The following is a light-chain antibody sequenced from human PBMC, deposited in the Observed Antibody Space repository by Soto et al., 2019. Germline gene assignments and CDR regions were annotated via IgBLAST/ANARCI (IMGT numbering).Light chain of an antibody. CDR1: QSVGSN. CDR3: QQYHKWPPST. Sequence: EIVMTQSPATLSVSPGERATLSCRASQSVGSNLAWYQQKPGQAPRLLIFGVSTRATGIPARFSGSGSGTGYTLTITSLQSEDSAVYYCQQYHKWPPSTFGQGTKV. J-gene: IGKJ1*01. CDR2: GVS. V-gene: IGKV3-15*01.